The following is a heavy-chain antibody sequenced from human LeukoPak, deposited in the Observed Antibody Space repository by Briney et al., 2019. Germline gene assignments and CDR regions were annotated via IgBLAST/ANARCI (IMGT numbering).Heavy chain of an antibody. CDR2: IYYSGST. J-gene: IGHJ4*02. Sequence: EASETLSLTCTVSGGSISSYYWSWIRQPPGKGLEWIGYIYYSGSTNYNPSLKSRVTISVDTSKNQFSLKLSSVTAADTAVYYCARVGNWNPGYFDYWGQGTLVTVSS. V-gene: IGHV4-59*01. D-gene: IGHD1-1*01. CDR1: GGSISSYY. CDR3: ARVGNWNPGYFDY.